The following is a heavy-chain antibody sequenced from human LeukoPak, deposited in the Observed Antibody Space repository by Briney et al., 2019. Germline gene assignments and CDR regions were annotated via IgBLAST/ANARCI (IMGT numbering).Heavy chain of an antibody. V-gene: IGHV4-59*08. D-gene: IGHD2-8*01. Sequence: SETLSLTCTVSGDSISSYYWSWLRQPPGRGLEWIGYIYNSGSTNYNPSLNSRVTISVDTSKNQFSLKLSSVTAADTAVYYCARQMYLGGMDVWGQGATVTVSS. CDR2: IYNSGST. CDR1: GDSISSYY. CDR3: ARQMYLGGMDV. J-gene: IGHJ6*02.